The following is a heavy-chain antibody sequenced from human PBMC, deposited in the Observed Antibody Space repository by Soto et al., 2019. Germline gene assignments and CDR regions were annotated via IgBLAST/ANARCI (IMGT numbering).Heavy chain of an antibody. CDR3: ARAGAALVRGSIGGFDY. J-gene: IGHJ4*02. D-gene: IGHD3-10*01. V-gene: IGHV4-34*01. CDR1: GGAFNGYY. CDR2: INHSGTV. Sequence: QVHLQQWGAGLLKPSETLSLTCAVNGGAFNGYYWTWIRQSPGKGLQWIGEINHSGTVDYNPSLKIRVTFSIDTSKKQVSLTLTSVTAADTAVYYCARAGAALVRGSIGGFDYWGQGTLVTVSS.